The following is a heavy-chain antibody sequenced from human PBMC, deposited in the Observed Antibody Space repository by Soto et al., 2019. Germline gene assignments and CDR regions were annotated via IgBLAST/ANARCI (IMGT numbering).Heavy chain of an antibody. V-gene: IGHV5-10-1*01. CDR3: ARILAATPESLDY. CDR2: IDPSDSQT. CDR1: GYSFAGYW. J-gene: IGHJ4*02. D-gene: IGHD1-26*01. Sequence: GESLKISCKGSGYSFAGYWITWVRQKPGKGLEWMGRIDPSDSQTYYSPSFRGHVTISADKSISTAYLQWSSLKASDSATYYCARILAATPESLDYWGPGTLVTVSS.